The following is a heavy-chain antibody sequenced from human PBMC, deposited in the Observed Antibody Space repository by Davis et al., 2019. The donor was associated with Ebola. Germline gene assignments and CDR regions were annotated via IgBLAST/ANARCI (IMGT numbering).Heavy chain of an antibody. CDR3: AKGRCMLGDAFDI. CDR1: GFTFSTYS. Sequence: GGSLRLSCAASGFTFSTYSTSWVRQAPWKGLAWVSSISSDSDYIYYADSAKGRFTISRDNAKNSLYLQMNSLRAEDTALYYCAKGRCMLGDAFDIWGQGTMVTVSS. J-gene: IGHJ3*02. CDR2: ISSDSDYI. V-gene: IGHV3-21*04. D-gene: IGHD2-8*01.